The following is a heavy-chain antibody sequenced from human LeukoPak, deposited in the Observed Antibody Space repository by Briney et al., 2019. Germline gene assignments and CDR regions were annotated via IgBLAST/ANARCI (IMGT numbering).Heavy chain of an antibody. D-gene: IGHD2-21*02. V-gene: IGHV4-59*01. CDR2: IYYSGST. J-gene: IGHJ3*02. Sequence: SETLSLTCTISGGSISSYYWSWIRQPPGKGLEWIGYIYYSGSTNYNPSLKSRVTISVDTSKNQFSLKLSSVTAADTAVYYCARASIVVVTKGAFDIWGQGTMATVSS. CDR3: ARASIVVVTKGAFDI. CDR1: GGSISSYY.